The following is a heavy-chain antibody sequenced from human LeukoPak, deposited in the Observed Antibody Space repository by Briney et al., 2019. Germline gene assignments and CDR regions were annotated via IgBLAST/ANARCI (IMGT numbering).Heavy chain of an antibody. V-gene: IGHV1-8*03. D-gene: IGHD3-10*01. CDR2: MNPNSGNT. CDR1: GYTFTIYD. CDR3: ARRYYYDSGSYSEIGPFDY. J-gene: IGHJ4*02. Sequence: GASVRVSCKACGYTFTIYDINWVRQATGQGVEWMGWMNPNSGNTGYAQKFQGRVTFTRDTSASTADMELSSLRSEDTAVYYCARRYYYDSGSYSEIGPFDYWGQGTLVTVSS.